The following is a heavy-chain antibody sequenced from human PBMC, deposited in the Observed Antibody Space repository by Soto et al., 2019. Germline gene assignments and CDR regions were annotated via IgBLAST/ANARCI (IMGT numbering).Heavy chain of an antibody. Sequence: PGGSLRLSCAASGFTFRSYAMSWVRQAPGKGLEWVSSITSGGSTTYYADSVKGRFTISRDNSRNTLYLQMNSLRAEDTAVYYCASGNRYSSNWSFDYWGQGTLVTVSS. CDR2: ITSGGSTT. CDR1: GFTFRSYA. CDR3: ASGNRYSSNWSFDY. D-gene: IGHD6-13*01. J-gene: IGHJ4*02. V-gene: IGHV3-23*01.